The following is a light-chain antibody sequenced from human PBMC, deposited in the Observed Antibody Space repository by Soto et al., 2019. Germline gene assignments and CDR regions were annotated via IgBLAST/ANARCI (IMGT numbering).Light chain of an antibody. CDR2: AAS. Sequence: DLQMTQSPSSLSASVGDRVTITCRASQSISTYLNWYQQKVGKAPKLLIYAASSLQRGVPSRFSGSGSGTDFTLTICSLQPEDFATYYCQQSYSTPRTFGQGTKLEIK. CDR3: QQSYSTPRT. CDR1: QSISTY. J-gene: IGKJ2*02. V-gene: IGKV1-39*01.